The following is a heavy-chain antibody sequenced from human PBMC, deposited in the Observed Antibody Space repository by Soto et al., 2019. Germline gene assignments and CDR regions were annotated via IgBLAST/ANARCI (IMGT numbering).Heavy chain of an antibody. V-gene: IGHV3-23*01. Sequence: PGGSLRLSCAASGFTVSSSAMTWVRQAPGKGLECVSKISSGGTTYYADSVKGRFTISRDNSKNTLYLQMNSLRAEDTAVYYCARVVIVGALALDYWGQGTLVTVSS. CDR2: ISSGGTT. D-gene: IGHD1-26*01. J-gene: IGHJ4*02. CDR1: GFTVSSSA. CDR3: ARVVIVGALALDY.